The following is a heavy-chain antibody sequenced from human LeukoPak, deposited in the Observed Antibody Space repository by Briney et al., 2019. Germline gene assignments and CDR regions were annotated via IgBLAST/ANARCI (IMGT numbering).Heavy chain of an antibody. CDR3: ARGHTYFDFWSGYYKSRFDP. V-gene: IGHV4-34*01. CDR2: INHSGST. D-gene: IGHD3-3*01. J-gene: IGHJ5*02. Sequence: SETLSLTCAVYGGSFSGYYLSWIRQPPAKGLEWIGEINHSGSTNYTPSLKSRVTISVDTSKNQFSLKLSSVTAADTAVYYCARGHTYFDFWSGYYKSRFDPWGQGTLVTVSS. CDR1: GGSFSGYY.